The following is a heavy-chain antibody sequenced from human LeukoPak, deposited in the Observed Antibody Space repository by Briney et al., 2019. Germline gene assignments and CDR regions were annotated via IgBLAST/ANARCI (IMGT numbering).Heavy chain of an antibody. CDR2: IYYSGST. J-gene: IGHJ3*02. CDR3: ARGPYSYDSSGAFDI. Sequence: PSETLSLTCTVSGGSISSSSYYWGWIRQSPGKGLEWIGNIYYSGSTYYNPSLKSRVTISVDTSKNQFSLKLSSVTAADTAVYFCARGPYSYDSSGAFDIWGQGTMVTVSS. V-gene: IGHV4-39*07. D-gene: IGHD3-22*01. CDR1: GGSISSSSYY.